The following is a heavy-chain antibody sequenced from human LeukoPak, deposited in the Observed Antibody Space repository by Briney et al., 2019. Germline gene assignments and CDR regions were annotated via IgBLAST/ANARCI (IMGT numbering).Heavy chain of an antibody. CDR1: GFIFNNYA. V-gene: IGHV3-23*01. CDR3: AKDGVSSGYHLDY. J-gene: IGHJ4*02. CDR2: LRAGGDGT. Sequence: GGSLRLSCVASGFIFNNYAMNWVRQAPGKGLEWVSILRAGGDGTYYADPVKGRFTISRDSFKNALYLQMNSLRAEDTAIYYCAKDGVSSGYHLDYWGQGTLVTVSS. D-gene: IGHD3-22*01.